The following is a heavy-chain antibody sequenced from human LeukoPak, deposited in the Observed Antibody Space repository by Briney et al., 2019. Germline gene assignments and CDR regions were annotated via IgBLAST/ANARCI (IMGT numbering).Heavy chain of an antibody. CDR1: GFTFSSYG. Sequence: GGSLRLSCAASGFTFSSYGMHWVRQAPGKGLEWVAVISYDGSNKYYADSVKGRFTISRDNSKNTLYLQMNSLRVEDTAVYYCAPSGTVDYWGQGTLVTVSS. V-gene: IGHV3-30*03. CDR3: APSGTVDY. D-gene: IGHD1/OR15-1a*01. J-gene: IGHJ4*02. CDR2: ISYDGSNK.